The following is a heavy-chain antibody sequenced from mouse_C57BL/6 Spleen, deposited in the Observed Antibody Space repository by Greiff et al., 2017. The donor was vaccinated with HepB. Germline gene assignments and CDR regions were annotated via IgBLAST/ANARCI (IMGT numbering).Heavy chain of an antibody. J-gene: IGHJ4*01. CDR3: ARVGTTVVAYYAMDY. Sequence: EVKLEESGGGLVKPGGSLKLSCAASGFTFSSYAMSWVRQTPEKRLEWVATISDGGSYTYYPDNVKGRFTISRDNAKNNLYLQMSQLKSEDTAMYYCARVGTTVVAYYAMDYWGQGTSVTVAS. CDR2: ISDGGSYT. CDR1: GFTFSSYA. V-gene: IGHV5-4*03. D-gene: IGHD1-1*01.